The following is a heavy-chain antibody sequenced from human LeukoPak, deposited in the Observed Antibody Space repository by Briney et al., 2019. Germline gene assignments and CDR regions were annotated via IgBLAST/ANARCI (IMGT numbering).Heavy chain of an antibody. Sequence: PGGSLRLSCAASGFIFSGYTMNWVRQAPGKGLEWVSSISGSSDYIYYADSVKGRFTISRDNAKNSLYLQMNSLRAEDTAVYYCTSYYYDDNYFYYMDVWGTGTTVTVSS. V-gene: IGHV3-21*01. D-gene: IGHD3-22*01. J-gene: IGHJ6*03. CDR2: ISGSSDYI. CDR1: GFIFSGYT. CDR3: TSYYYDDNYFYYMDV.